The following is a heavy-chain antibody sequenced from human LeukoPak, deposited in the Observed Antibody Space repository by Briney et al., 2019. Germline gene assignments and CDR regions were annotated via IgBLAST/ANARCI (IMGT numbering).Heavy chain of an antibody. CDR2: ISAYNGNT. Sequence: ASVKVSCMASGYTFTSYGISWVRLPAGQGLEWMGWISAYNGNTNYAQKLQGRVTMTTDTSTSTAYMELRSLRSDDTAVYYCARDPTKLIWEHPAGPDPFFDYWGQGTPVTVSS. V-gene: IGHV1-18*01. CDR1: GYTFTSYG. CDR3: ARDPTKLIWEHPAGPDPFFDY. J-gene: IGHJ4*02. D-gene: IGHD1-26*01.